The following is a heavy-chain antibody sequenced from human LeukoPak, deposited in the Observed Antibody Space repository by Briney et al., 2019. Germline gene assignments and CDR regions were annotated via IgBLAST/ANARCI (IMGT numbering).Heavy chain of an antibody. Sequence: GGSLRLSCAASGFTFKSYGMTWVRQVPGKGLEWVSSITGAGSSTKYADSVSGRFTISRDNSKNTLSLQMTGLRAEDTAVYYCARKVAVAMDLDYWGQGTLVTVSS. J-gene: IGHJ4*02. D-gene: IGHD5-18*01. V-gene: IGHV3-23*01. CDR1: GFTFKSYG. CDR2: ITGAGSST. CDR3: ARKVAVAMDLDY.